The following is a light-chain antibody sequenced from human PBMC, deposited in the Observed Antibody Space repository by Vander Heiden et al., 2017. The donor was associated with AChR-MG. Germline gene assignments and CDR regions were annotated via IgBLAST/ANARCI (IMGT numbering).Light chain of an antibody. CDR2: KAS. Sequence: DIQMTPSPSTLSASVGDRVTFTCRASQTISDWLAWYPQKPGKAPKLLIYKASSLDSGVPSRFSGSASGTEFTLTISSMQPDDFATFYCQQYYASPWTFGQGTKVEI. CDR1: QTISDW. V-gene: IGKV1-5*03. J-gene: IGKJ1*01. CDR3: QQYYASPWT.